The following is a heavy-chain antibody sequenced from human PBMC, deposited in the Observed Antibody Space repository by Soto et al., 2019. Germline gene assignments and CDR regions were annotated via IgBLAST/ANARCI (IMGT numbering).Heavy chain of an antibody. CDR2: IIPILGIA. D-gene: IGHD3-22*01. CDR1: GGTFSSYT. CDR3: ARVGYYDSSGYSWFDP. V-gene: IGHV1-69*02. J-gene: IGHJ5*02. Sequence: QVQLVQSGAEVKQPGSSVKVSCKASGGTFSSYTISWVRQAPGQGLEWMGRIIPILGIANYAQKFQGRVTITADKSTSTAYMELSSLRSEDTAVYYCARVGYYDSSGYSWFDPWGQGTLVTVSS.